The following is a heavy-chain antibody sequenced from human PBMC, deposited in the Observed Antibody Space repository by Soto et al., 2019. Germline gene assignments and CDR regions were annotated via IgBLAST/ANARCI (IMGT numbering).Heavy chain of an antibody. D-gene: IGHD6-19*01. J-gene: IGHJ4*02. Sequence: PSETLSLTCTVSGGSISSGGYSWSWIRQHPGKGLEWMGYIYYSGSTYYNPSLKSRLTIPVDTSKNQFSLKLSSVTAADTAVYYCARHLGGSYSLDYWGQGTLVTVSS. CDR3: ARHLGGSYSLDY. CDR1: GGSISSGGYS. V-gene: IGHV4-30-4*01. CDR2: IYYSGST.